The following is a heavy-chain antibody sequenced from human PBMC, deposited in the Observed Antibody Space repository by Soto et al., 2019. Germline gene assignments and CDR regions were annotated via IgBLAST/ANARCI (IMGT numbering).Heavy chain of an antibody. CDR3: ARSLYSSSWYYFDY. J-gene: IGHJ4*02. Sequence: VSWIRQPPGKALEWLARIDWDGDKYYSTSLKTRLTISKDTSKNQVVLTMTNMDPVDTATYYCARSLYSSSWYYFDYWGQGTLVTVSS. CDR2: IDWDGDK. D-gene: IGHD6-13*01. V-gene: IGHV2-70*11.